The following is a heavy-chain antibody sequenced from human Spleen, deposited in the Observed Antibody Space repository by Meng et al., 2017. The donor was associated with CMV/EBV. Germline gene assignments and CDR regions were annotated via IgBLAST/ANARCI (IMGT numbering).Heavy chain of an antibody. CDR3: ARGAYCSSISCWYGMDV. D-gene: IGHD2-2*01. Sequence: GGSLRLSCAASGFTFTPYTVYWVRQAPGKGLEWVAIISYDGTNKNYADSVKGRFTISRDNSENTLYLQMNSLRAEDTAVYYCARGAYCSSISCWYGMDVWGQGTTVTVSS. CDR1: GFTFTPYT. J-gene: IGHJ6*02. V-gene: IGHV3-30-3*01. CDR2: ISYDGTNK.